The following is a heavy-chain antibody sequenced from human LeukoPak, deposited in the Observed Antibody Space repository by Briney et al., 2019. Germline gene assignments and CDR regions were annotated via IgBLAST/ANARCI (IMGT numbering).Heavy chain of an antibody. CDR1: GFTFSSYS. CDR2: ISHRSTTI. CDR3: ARMMGNDF. J-gene: IGHJ4*02. V-gene: IGHV3-48*01. D-gene: IGHD7-27*01. Sequence: PGGSLRLSCAASGFTFSSYSMNWVRQAPGKGLEWLSYISHRSTTIHYADSVRGRFTISRDNAENSLYSQMNSLRAEDTAVYYCARMMGNDFWGQGTLVTVSS.